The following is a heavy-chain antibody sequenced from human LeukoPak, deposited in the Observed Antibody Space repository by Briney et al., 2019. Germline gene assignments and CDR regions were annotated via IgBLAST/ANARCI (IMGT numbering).Heavy chain of an antibody. CDR2: ISSDGTTT. D-gene: IGHD1-26*01. V-gene: IGHV3-64*01. CDR3: ARSLGATAY. CDR1: GFTFSYFA. Sequence: PGGSLRLSCAASGFTFSYFAMHWVRQAPGKGLEHVSAISSDGTTTHYANSVKGRFTISRDNSENTLYLQMGSLRADDMAVYYCARSLGATAYWGQGTLVTVSP. J-gene: IGHJ4*02.